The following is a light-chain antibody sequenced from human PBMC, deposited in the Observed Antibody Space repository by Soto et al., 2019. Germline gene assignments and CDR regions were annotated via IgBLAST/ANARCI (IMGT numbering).Light chain of an antibody. V-gene: IGKV1-27*01. J-gene: IGKJ4*01. CDR1: QGISNS. CDR3: QKYNSAPLT. CDR2: TAS. Sequence: DIQMTQSPSSLSASVGDRVTITCRASQGISNSLAWYQQKPGKVPKLLIYTASTLQSGVPSRFSGRGFGTDFTLTITSLQPEDVATYYCQKYNSAPLTFGGGTTVEIK.